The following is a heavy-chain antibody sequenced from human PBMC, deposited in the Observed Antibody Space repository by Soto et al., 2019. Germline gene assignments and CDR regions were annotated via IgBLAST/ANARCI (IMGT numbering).Heavy chain of an antibody. CDR1: NYDFRDYG. D-gene: IGHD2-21*01. Sequence: QVQLVQSGPEMKEPVASVKVSCKASNYDFRDYGFSWVRQAPGQGLEWMGWISPYKGDTNYAQKFQGRVTLTTDSSTKTVFVELSSLRAADPAMYYFARDLTPYVLTYSVVVARFDPWGQGTLVTVSS. CDR2: ISPYKGDT. CDR3: ARDLTPYVLTYSVVVARFDP. J-gene: IGHJ5*02. V-gene: IGHV1-18*01.